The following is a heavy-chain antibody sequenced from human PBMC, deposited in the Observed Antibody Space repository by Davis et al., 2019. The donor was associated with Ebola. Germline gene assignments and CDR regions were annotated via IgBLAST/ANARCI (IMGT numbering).Heavy chain of an antibody. Sequence: GESLKISCKGSGYNFANYWIGWVRQMPGKGLEWMGIIYPGDSDTRYSPSFQGQVTISADKSISTAYLQWSSLKASDTAMYYCARHKARNWFDPWGQGTLVTVSS. J-gene: IGHJ5*02. CDR2: IYPGDSDT. V-gene: IGHV5-51*01. CDR3: ARHKARNWFDP. CDR1: GYNFANYW.